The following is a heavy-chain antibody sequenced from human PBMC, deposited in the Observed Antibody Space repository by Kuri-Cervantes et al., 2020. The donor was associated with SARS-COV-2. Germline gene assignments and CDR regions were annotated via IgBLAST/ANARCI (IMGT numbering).Heavy chain of an antibody. CDR1: GGSISSYY. D-gene: IGHD2-2*01. J-gene: IGHJ6*02. V-gene: IGHV4-59*01. CDR3: ARGIPATDYYYYYGMDV. Sequence: GSLRLSCTVSGGSISSYYWSWIRQPPGKGLEWIGYIYHSGSTNYNPSLKSRVTISVDTSKNQFSLKLSSVTAADTAVYYCARGIPATDYYYYYGMDVWGQGPTVTVSS. CDR2: IYHSGST.